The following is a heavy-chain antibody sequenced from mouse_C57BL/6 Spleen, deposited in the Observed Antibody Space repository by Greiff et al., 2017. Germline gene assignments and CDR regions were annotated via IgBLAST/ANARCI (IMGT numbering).Heavy chain of an antibody. CDR1: GYTFTDYN. Sequence: VQLQQSGPELVKPGASVKIPCKASGYTFTDYNMDWVKQSHGKSLEWIGDINPNNGGTIYNQKFKGKATLTVDKSSSPAYMELRSLTSEETAVYSGARRGDYERSLFDYWGQGTTLTVSS. CDR2: INPNNGGT. J-gene: IGHJ2*01. V-gene: IGHV1-18*01. CDR3: ARRGDYERSLFDY. D-gene: IGHD2-4*01.